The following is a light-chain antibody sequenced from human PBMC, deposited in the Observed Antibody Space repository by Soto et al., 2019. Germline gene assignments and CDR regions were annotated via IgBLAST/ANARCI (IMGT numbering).Light chain of an antibody. Sequence: QSVLTQPPSASGSPGQSVTISCTGTSSDVGGYNYVSWYQQYPGKVPKLMIYEVNKRPSGVPDRFSGSMSGNTASLTVSGLQAEDEADYYCTSYAGGNNVFGTGTKVTVL. CDR3: TSYAGGNNV. CDR2: EVN. CDR1: SSDVGGYNY. J-gene: IGLJ1*01. V-gene: IGLV2-8*01.